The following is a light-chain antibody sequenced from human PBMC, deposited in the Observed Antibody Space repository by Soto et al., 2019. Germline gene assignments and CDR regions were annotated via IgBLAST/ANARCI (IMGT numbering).Light chain of an antibody. CDR2: EVS. J-gene: IGLJ2*01. Sequence: QSALTQPASVSGSPGQSVTISCTGTNVDVGFHNFVSWYQHVPGKAPKVIIYEVSNRPSGISSRFSGSKSGNTASLTIFGLQVEDEADYFCSSYRPGSTLIFGGGTKLTVL. CDR1: NVDVGFHNF. V-gene: IGLV2-14*01. CDR3: SSYRPGSTLI.